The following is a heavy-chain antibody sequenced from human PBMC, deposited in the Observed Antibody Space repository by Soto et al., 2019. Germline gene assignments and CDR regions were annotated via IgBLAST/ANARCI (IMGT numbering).Heavy chain of an antibody. D-gene: IGHD5-12*01. CDR3: ARSGYDYYYYGMDV. CDR2: IYYSGST. V-gene: IGHV4-30-4*01. Sequence: PSETLSLICTVSGGSISSGDYYWSWIRQPPGKGLEWIGYIYYSGSTYYNPSLKSRVTISVDTSKNQFSLKLSSVTAADTAVYYCARSGYDYYYYGMDVWGQGTTVTVSS. CDR1: GGSISSGDYY. J-gene: IGHJ6*02.